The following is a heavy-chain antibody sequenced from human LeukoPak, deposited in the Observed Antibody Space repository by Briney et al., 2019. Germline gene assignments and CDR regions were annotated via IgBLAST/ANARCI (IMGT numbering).Heavy chain of an antibody. V-gene: IGHV1-2*02. J-gene: IGHJ4*02. D-gene: IGHD5-24*01. CDR2: INPNSGGT. Sequence: ASVKVSCKASVYTFTSYGISWVRQAPGQGLEWMGWINPNSGGTNYAQKFQGRVTMTRDTSVSTAYMELSSLTSDDTAVYYCARVHYSLRWVTAWDYWGQGALVIVSS. CDR1: VYTFTSYG. CDR3: ARVHYSLRWVTAWDY.